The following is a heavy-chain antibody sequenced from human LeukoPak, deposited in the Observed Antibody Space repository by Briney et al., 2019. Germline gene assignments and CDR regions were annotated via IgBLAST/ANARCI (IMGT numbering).Heavy chain of an antibody. J-gene: IGHJ4*02. CDR1: GGSFSGYY. Sequence: SETLSLTCAVYGGSFSGYYWSWIRQPPGKGLEWIGEINHSGSTNYNPSLKSRVTISVDTSKNQFSLKLSSVTAADTAVYYCARDYSAGGSLDYWAREPWSPSPQ. CDR2: INHSGST. CDR3: ARDYSAGGSLDY. V-gene: IGHV4-34*09. D-gene: IGHD2-21*01.